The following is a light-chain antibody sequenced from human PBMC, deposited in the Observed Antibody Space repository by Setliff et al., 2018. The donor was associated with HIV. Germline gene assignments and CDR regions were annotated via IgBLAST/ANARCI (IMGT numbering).Light chain of an antibody. CDR2: DVS. CDR3: LSYTSGSTLYV. J-gene: IGLJ1*01. CDR1: SSDVGGYNY. V-gene: IGLV2-11*01. Sequence: SALTQPRSVSGSPGQSVTISCTGTSSDVGGYNYVSWYQQHPGKAPKLMIYDVSKRPSGVPDRFSGSKSDNTASLTISGLQAEDEADYYCLSYTSGSTLYVFRTGTKVTVL.